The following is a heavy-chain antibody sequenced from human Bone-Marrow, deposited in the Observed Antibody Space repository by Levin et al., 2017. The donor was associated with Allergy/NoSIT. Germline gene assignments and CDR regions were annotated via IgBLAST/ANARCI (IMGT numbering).Heavy chain of an antibody. V-gene: IGHV4-59*01. CDR1: GGSISSYY. Sequence: SETLSLTCTVSGGSISSYYWSWIRQPPGKGLEWIGYIYYSGSTNYNPSLKSRVTISVDTSKNQFSLKLSSVTAADTAVYYCARDAHDLYCSSTSCYRENNWFDPWGQGTLVTVSS. CDR2: IYYSGST. CDR3: ARDAHDLYCSSTSCYRENNWFDP. J-gene: IGHJ5*02. D-gene: IGHD2-2*02.